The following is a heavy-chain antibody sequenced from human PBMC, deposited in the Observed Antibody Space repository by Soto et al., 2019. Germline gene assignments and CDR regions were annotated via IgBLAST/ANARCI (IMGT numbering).Heavy chain of an antibody. V-gene: IGHV5-10-1*01. CDR1: GYSFTSYW. J-gene: IGHJ3*02. D-gene: IGHD4-17*01. CDR3: ARLSWTTVVTEGAFDI. CDR2: IDPSDSYT. Sequence: LGESLKISCKGSGYSFTSYWISWVRQMPGKGLEWMGRIDPSDSYTNYSPSFQGHVTISADKSISTAYLQWSSLKASDTAMYYCARLSWTTVVTEGAFDIWGQGTMVTVSS.